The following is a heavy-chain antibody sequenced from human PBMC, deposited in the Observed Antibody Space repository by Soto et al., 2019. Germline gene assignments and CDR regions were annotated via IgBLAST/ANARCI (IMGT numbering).Heavy chain of an antibody. D-gene: IGHD2-2*01. Sequence: GESLKISCAASGFTFSSYAMSWVRQAPGKGLEWVSAISGSGGSTYYADSVKGRFTISRDNSKNTLYLQMNSLRAEDTAVYYCAKAPVPAARLYYFDYWGQGTLVTVSS. J-gene: IGHJ4*02. CDR3: AKAPVPAARLYYFDY. CDR2: ISGSGGST. V-gene: IGHV3-23*01. CDR1: GFTFSSYA.